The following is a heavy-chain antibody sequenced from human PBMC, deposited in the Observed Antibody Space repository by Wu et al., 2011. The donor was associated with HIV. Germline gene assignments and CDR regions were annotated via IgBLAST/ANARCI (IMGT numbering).Heavy chain of an antibody. J-gene: IGHJ4*02. CDR3: LAGYAIMGSF. CDR2: ISVYNGNT. D-gene: IGHD2-2*01. CDR1: GYTFSIYG. V-gene: IGHV1-18*01. Sequence: QVQLVQSGAEVKKSGASVKVSCKASGYTFSIYGINWVRQAPGQGLEWMGWISVYNGNTNYAQNLQGRVTMTTDTSTSTAYMELSTLTSDDTALYYCLAGYAIMGSFWGQGTPGLRLL.